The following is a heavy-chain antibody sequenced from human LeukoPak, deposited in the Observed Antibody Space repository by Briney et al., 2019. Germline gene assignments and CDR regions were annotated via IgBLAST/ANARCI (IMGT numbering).Heavy chain of an antibody. CDR2: ISAYNGNT. Sequence: ASVKVSCKASGYTFTSYGISWVRQAPGQGLEWMGWISAYNGNTNYAQKLQGRVTMTTDTSTSTAYMELRSLRSGDTAVYYCARVMSNDYDILTGPEVVFDYWGQGTLVTVSS. D-gene: IGHD3-9*01. CDR3: ARVMSNDYDILTGPEVVFDY. CDR1: GYTFTSYG. V-gene: IGHV1-18*01. J-gene: IGHJ4*02.